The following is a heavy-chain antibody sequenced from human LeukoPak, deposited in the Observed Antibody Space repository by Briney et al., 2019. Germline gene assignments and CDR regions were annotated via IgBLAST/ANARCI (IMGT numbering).Heavy chain of an antibody. V-gene: IGHV3-74*01. D-gene: IGHD3-22*01. CDR1: GFTFSSYW. J-gene: IGHJ1*01. Sequence: GGSLRLSCAASGFTFSSYWMHWVRQAQGKGLVWVSRISSDGSSTSYADSVKGRFTISRDNAKNTLYLQMNSLRAEDTAVYYCARYDYYDSSGYKIAEYFQHWGQGTLVTVSS. CDR3: ARYDYYDSSGYKIAEYFQH. CDR2: ISSDGSST.